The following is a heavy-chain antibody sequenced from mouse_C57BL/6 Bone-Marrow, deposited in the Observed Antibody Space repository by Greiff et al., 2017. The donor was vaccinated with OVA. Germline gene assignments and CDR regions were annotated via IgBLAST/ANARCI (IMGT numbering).Heavy chain of an antibody. J-gene: IGHJ4*01. CDR3: ARPLYYYAMDY. V-gene: IGHV1-43*01. CDR1: GYSFTGYY. CDR2: INPSTGGT. Sequence: VQLKQSGPELVKPGASVKISCKASGYSFTGYYMHWVKQSSEKSLEWIGEINPSTGGTSYNQKFKGKATLTVDKSSSTAYMQLKSLTSEDSAVYYCARPLYYYAMDYWGQGTSVTVSS.